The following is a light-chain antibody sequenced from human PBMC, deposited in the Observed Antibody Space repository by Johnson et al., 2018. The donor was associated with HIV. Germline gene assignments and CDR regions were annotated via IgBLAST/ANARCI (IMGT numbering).Light chain of an antibody. Sequence: QSVLTQPPSVSAAPGQKVTISCSGSSSNIGNNYVSWYQQLPGTAPKLLIYENNKRPSGIPDRFSGSKSGTSATLGITGLQTGDEAEYYCGTWESSLSGTDVFGPWTKVTVL. CDR3: GTWESSLSGTDV. J-gene: IGLJ1*01. V-gene: IGLV1-51*02. CDR1: SSNIGNNY. CDR2: ENN.